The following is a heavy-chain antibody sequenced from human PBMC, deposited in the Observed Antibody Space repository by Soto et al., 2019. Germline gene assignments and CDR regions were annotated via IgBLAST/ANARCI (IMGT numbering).Heavy chain of an antibody. CDR1: GYTFTSYY. V-gene: IGHV1-2*02. CDR3: VLGLRVMVGNNPGVDY. Sequence: QVPLVQSGAEVKKPGASVKVSCKTSGYTFTSYYIHWIRQAPGQGFEWMGWISPHYGGTNFAENFQGRVTITTDTSISTAFVELSSLTSDDTAVYFCVLGLRVMVGNNPGVDYWGQGTLVTVSS. CDR2: ISPHYGGT. J-gene: IGHJ4*02. D-gene: IGHD2-15*01.